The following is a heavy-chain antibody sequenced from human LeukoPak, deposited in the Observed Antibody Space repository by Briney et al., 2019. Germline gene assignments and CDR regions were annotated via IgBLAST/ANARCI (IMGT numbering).Heavy chain of an antibody. D-gene: IGHD6-19*01. V-gene: IGHV4-34*01. CDR2: INHSGST. CDR3: ARARRSSGCLPIAY. Sequence: SETLSLTCAVYGGSFSGYYRSWIRQPPGKGLEWIGEINHSGSTNYNPSLKSRVTISVDTSKNQFSTKLSSVTAADTAVYYCARARRSSGCLPIAYWGQGTLVTVSS. J-gene: IGHJ4*02. CDR1: GGSFSGYY.